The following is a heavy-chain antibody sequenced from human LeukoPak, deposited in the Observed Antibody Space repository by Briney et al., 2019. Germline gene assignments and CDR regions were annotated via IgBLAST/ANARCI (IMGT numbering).Heavy chain of an antibody. Sequence: SETLSLTCAVYVGSFSGYYWSWIRQPPGKGLEWSGEINHSGSTNYNPSLKSRVNISVDTSKNQFSLKLRSVTAADTAVYYCARGRYYGSGSYYKSSYYYGMDVWGQGTTVTVSS. CDR2: INHSGST. V-gene: IGHV4-34*01. J-gene: IGHJ6*02. CDR1: VGSFSGYY. CDR3: ARGRYYGSGSYYKSSYYYGMDV. D-gene: IGHD3-10*01.